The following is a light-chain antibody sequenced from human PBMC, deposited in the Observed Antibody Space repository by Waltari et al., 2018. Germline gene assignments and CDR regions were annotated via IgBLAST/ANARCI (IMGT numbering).Light chain of an antibody. J-gene: IGLJ2*01. CDR3: HSRETFSTRL. CDR1: SLRRYY. V-gene: IGLV3-19*01. Sequence: SSDLTHDPSLSVALGQTVRITCQGDSLRRYYASWYQQRPGQAPILVLYGPDNRPSGIPDRFSGSTSGNTASLTITGAQAEDEADYYCHSRETFSTRLFGGGTRLTV. CDR2: GPD.